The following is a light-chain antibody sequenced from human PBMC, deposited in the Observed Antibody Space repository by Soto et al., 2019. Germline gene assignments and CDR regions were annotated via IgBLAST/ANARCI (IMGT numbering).Light chain of an antibody. V-gene: IGLV2-8*01. Sequence: QSVLTQPPSASGSPGQSVTISCTGTSSDVGGYNYVSWYQQHPGKAPKLMIYEVSERPSGVPDRFSGSKSSNTASLTVSGLQAEDEADYYCSSYTSSSTRVVFGGGTKVTVL. CDR3: SSYTSSSTRVV. CDR1: SSDVGGYNY. CDR2: EVS. J-gene: IGLJ2*01.